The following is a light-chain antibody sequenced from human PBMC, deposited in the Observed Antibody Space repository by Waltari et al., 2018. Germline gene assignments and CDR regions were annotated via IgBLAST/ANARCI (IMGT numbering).Light chain of an antibody. CDR2: EAS. J-gene: IGKJ1*01. V-gene: IGKV1-5*03. CDR3: QQYNSYPWT. CDR1: QSIATW. Sequence: DIQMTQAPSTLSPSVGDRVTITCRASQSIATWLSWYQQKPGKARNLLIYEASRLGSGVPSRFSGSGSGTEFTLTISSLQPDDFATYYCQQYNSYPWTFGQGTKVEIK.